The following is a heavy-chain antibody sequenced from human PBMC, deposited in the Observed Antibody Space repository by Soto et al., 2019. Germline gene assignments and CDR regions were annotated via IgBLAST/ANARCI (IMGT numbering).Heavy chain of an antibody. D-gene: IGHD6-19*01. J-gene: IGHJ4*02. CDR1: GFTFSSYA. V-gene: IGHV3-30-3*02. CDR2: ISYDGSNK. CDR3: AKIGAVAGTSWAYYFDY. Sequence: GGSLRLSCAASGFTFSSYAMHWVRQAPGKGLEWVAVISYDGSNKYYADSVKGRFTISRDNSKNTLYLQMNSLRAEDTAVYYCAKIGAVAGTSWAYYFDYWGQGTLVTVSS.